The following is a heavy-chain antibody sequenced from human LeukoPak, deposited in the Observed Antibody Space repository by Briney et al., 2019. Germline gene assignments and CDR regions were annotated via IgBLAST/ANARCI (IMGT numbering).Heavy chain of an antibody. CDR1: GYTFTGYY. Sequence: ASVKVSCKASGYTFTGYYMHWVRQAPGQGLEWMGWINPNSGGTNYAQKFQGRVTMTRDKSISTAYMELSRLRSDDTAVYYCARVHPGLWFGEFYFDYWGQGTLVTVSS. CDR2: INPNSGGT. J-gene: IGHJ4*02. D-gene: IGHD3-10*01. V-gene: IGHV1-2*02. CDR3: ARVHPGLWFGEFYFDY.